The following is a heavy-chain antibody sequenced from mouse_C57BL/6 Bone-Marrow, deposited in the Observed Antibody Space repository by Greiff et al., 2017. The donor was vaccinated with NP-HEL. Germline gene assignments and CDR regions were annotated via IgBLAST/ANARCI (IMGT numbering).Heavy chain of an antibody. J-gene: IGHJ2*01. Sequence: VQLVESGPELVKPGASVKISCKASGYAFSSSWMNWVKQRPGKGLEWIGRIYPGDGDTNYNGKFKGKATLTADKSSSPAYMQLSSLTSEDSAVYFCARRGGLRDDYWGQGTTLTVSS. V-gene: IGHV1-82*01. CDR3: ARRGGLRDDY. CDR2: IYPGDGDT. D-gene: IGHD2-4*01. CDR1: GYAFSSSW.